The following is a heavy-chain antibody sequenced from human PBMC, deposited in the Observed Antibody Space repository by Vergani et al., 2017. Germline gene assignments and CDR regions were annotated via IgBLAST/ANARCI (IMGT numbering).Heavy chain of an antibody. D-gene: IGHD2-15*01. Sequence: QVQLQASGPGRVKPSQTLSLTCTMSGGSISAGYYFWSWIRQPAGKGLEWLGHISASGNASHSPTLKTRVSMPVDTSQYQFSLTVTSVTAAATAIYFCARRSGGYYSGGKVHPLRTAFDVWGHGTVVTVSS. V-gene: IGHV4-61*02. CDR2: ISASGNA. CDR1: GGSISAGYYF. CDR3: ARRSGGYYSGGKVHPLRTAFDV. J-gene: IGHJ3*01.